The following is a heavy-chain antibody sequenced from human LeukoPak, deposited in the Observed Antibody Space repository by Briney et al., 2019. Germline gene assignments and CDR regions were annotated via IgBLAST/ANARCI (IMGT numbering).Heavy chain of an antibody. CDR1: GGSISSGDRY. CDR3: ARDSYSYGYGGFDY. D-gene: IGHD5-18*01. CDR2: IYSTGST. Sequence: SQTLSLTCTVSGGSISSGDRYWSWIRQSPGKGLEWIGYIYSTGSTYYNPSLKSRVIISVDTSKNQFSLELNSVTAADTAVYYCARDSYSYGYGGFDYWGQGILVTVSS. J-gene: IGHJ4*02. V-gene: IGHV4-30-4*01.